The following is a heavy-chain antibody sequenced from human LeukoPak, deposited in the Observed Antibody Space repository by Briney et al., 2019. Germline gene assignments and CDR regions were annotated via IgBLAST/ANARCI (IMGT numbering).Heavy chain of an antibody. J-gene: IGHJ4*02. CDR1: GGSISSYY. V-gene: IGHV4-59*01. CDR3: ALRPGPHRPTFVY. Sequence: SETLSLTCTVSGGSISSYYWSWIRQPPGKGLEWIGYIYYSGSTNYNPSLKSRVTISVDTSKNQFSLKLSSLTAADTAVYYCALRPGPHRPTFVYYAQGSLVRVSS. CDR2: IYYSGST. D-gene: IGHD1-1*01.